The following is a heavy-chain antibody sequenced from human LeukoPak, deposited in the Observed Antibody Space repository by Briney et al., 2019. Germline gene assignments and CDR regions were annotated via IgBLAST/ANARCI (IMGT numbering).Heavy chain of an antibody. Sequence: GGSLRLSCAASGFTFSSYAMSWVGHAPGKGLEGVSTISGSGGLTYYADSVKGRFTISRDNSRNTLYLQMNSLRTEDTAVYHCAKGRGFYDSGAYDYWGQGTLVTVSS. D-gene: IGHD3-22*01. V-gene: IGHV3-23*01. CDR1: GFTFSSYA. J-gene: IGHJ4*02. CDR2: ISGSGGLT. CDR3: AKGRGFYDSGAYDY.